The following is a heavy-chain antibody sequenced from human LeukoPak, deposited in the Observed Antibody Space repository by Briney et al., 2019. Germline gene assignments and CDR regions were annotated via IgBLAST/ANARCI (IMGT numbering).Heavy chain of an antibody. CDR2: ISGSGGRT. CDR1: GFTFSNYG. Sequence: PGGSLRLSCAASGFTFSNYGMSWVRQAPGKGLEWVSAISGSGGRTYHADSVKGRFTISRDNSKNTLYLQMNSLRAEDTAVYYCAKDPTSSSALDYWGQGTLVTVSS. V-gene: IGHV3-23*01. J-gene: IGHJ4*02. CDR3: AKDPTSSSALDY. D-gene: IGHD6-6*01.